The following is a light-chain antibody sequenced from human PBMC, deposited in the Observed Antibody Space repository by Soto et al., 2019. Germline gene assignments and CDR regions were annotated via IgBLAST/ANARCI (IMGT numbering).Light chain of an antibody. CDR2: GAS. CDR1: QIVSSTC. CDR3: QYYGNSPRVT. Sequence: EIVLTQSPGTLSLSPGERATLSCSASQIVSSTCLTWYQQKPGQAPRRLIYGASIRATGIPDRFSGSGSGTVFNLTISRLEPEDLAVYYCQYYGNSPRVTCGGGPKVEIK. J-gene: IGKJ4*01. V-gene: IGKV3-20*01.